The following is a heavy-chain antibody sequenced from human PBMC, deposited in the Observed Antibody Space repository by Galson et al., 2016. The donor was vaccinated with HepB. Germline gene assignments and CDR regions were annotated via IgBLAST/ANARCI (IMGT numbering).Heavy chain of an antibody. J-gene: IGHJ6*01. Sequence: SLRLSCAASGFTFSSYWMHWVRQAPGKGLMWVSRISGDGNSTSYADSVKGRFTISRDNAKNTLYLQLNSLRGEDTAFYYCAKDTQMEYCYSGSCYYYYGMDVW. CDR3: AKDTQMEYCYSGSCYYYYGMDV. CDR1: GFTFSSYW. D-gene: IGHD2/OR15-2a*01. CDR2: ISGDGNST. V-gene: IGHV3-74*01.